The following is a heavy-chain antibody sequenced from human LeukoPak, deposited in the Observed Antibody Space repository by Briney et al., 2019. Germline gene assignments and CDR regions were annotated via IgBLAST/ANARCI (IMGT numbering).Heavy chain of an antibody. D-gene: IGHD2-2*01. CDR3: AREAKAVVPATWDSSYYMDV. CDR2: ISYDGSND. J-gene: IGHJ6*03. Sequence: GGSLRLSCAASGFSFSSYAMHWVRQAPGKGLKWVAVISYDGSNDYHADSVRGRFTISRGNSKNTLSLQMNGLRAEDTAVYYCAREAKAVVPATWDSSYYMDVWGKGTTVIVSS. CDR1: GFSFSSYA. V-gene: IGHV3-30*04.